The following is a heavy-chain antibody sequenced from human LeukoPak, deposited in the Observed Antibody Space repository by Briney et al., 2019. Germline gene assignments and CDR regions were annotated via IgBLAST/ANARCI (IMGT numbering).Heavy chain of an antibody. D-gene: IGHD5-18*01. J-gene: IGHJ4*02. V-gene: IGHV3-66*02. CDR3: ARGPHGLQLWHYFDY. CDR2: IYSGGST. Sequence: GGSLRLSCAASGFSVSDKYMTWVRQAPGKGLEWLSIIYSGGSTFYADSVKGRFTISRDTYKNTVYLEMNSLRLDDTAVYYCARGPHGLQLWHYFDYWGLGTLVTVSS. CDR1: GFSVSDKY.